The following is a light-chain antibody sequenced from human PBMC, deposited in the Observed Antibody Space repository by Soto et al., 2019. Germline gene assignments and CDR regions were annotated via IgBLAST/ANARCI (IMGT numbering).Light chain of an antibody. J-gene: IGLJ2*01. Sequence: QSVLTQPPSVSAAPGQKVTISCSGSSSNIGNNYVSWYQQLPGTAPKLLIYDNNKRPSGIPDRFSGSKSGTSATLGITGLQTGHEADYYCGTWDSSLSGVVFGGGTKLTVL. CDR2: DNN. CDR1: SSNIGNNY. V-gene: IGLV1-51*01. CDR3: GTWDSSLSGVV.